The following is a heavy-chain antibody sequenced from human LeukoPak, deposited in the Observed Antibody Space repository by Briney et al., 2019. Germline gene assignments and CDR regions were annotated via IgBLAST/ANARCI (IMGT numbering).Heavy chain of an antibody. CDR1: GFTFSRYD. D-gene: IGHD2-2*01. V-gene: IGHV3-21*05. Sequence: GGSLTLSCAASGFTFSRYDMNWVRQAPGKGREGGSYINTDSSDIHYADSVKGRFTISRDNAKNTLYLQLNSLRAEDSAVYYCARDTFQPGLIDSWGQGTLVTVSS. CDR3: ARDTFQPGLIDS. J-gene: IGHJ4*02. CDR2: INTDSSDI.